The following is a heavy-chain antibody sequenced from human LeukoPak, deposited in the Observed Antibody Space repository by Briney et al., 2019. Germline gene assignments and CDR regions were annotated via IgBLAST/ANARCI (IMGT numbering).Heavy chain of an antibody. CDR1: GFTFSDYY. CDR2: ISSSSSYT. D-gene: IGHD3-10*01. J-gene: IGHJ3*02. Sequence: GGSLRLSCAASGFTFSDYYMSWIRQAPGKGLEWVSYISSSSSYTNYADSVKGRFTISRDNAKNSLYLQMNSLRAEDTAVYHCARRAMVRGVMNAFDIWGQGTMVTVSS. CDR3: ARRAMVRGVMNAFDI. V-gene: IGHV3-11*06.